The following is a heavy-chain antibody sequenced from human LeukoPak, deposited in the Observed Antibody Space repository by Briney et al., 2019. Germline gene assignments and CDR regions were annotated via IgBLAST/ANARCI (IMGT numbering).Heavy chain of an antibody. V-gene: IGHV1-3*01. CDR1: GCTFTSYA. D-gene: IGHD6-19*01. Sequence: ASVKVSCKASGCTFTSYAMHWVRQAPGQRLEWMGWINAGNGNTKYSQKFQGRVTITRDTSASTAYMELSSLRSEDTAVYYCARVQYSSGRGELDYWGQGTLVTVSS. J-gene: IGHJ4*02. CDR3: ARVQYSSGRGELDY. CDR2: INAGNGNT.